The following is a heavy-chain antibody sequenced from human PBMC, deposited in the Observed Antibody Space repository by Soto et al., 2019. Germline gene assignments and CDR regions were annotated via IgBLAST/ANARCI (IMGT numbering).Heavy chain of an antibody. J-gene: IGHJ4*02. Sequence: QVQLQESGPGLVKPSQTLSLTCTVSGGSISSGGYYWSWIRQHPGKGLEWIGYIYYSGSTYYNPSLKSRVTISVDTSKNQFSLKLSSVTAADTAVYYSARGGGGYYDLWSGYQDYWGQGTLVTVSS. D-gene: IGHD3-3*01. CDR2: IYYSGST. V-gene: IGHV4-31*03. CDR3: ARGGGGYYDLWSGYQDY. CDR1: GGSISSGGYY.